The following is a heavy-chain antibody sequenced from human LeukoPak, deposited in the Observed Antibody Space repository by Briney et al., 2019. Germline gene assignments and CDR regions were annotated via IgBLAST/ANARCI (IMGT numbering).Heavy chain of an antibody. CDR2: INTNTGNP. CDR3: ARGGEGFPSDY. V-gene: IGHV7-4-1*02. D-gene: IGHD3-16*01. CDR1: GYTFTSYA. J-gene: IGHJ4*02. Sequence: ASVKVSCKASGYTFTSYAMNWVRQAPGQGLEWMGWINTNTGNPTYAQGFTGRFVFSLDTSVSTAYLQISSLRAEDTAVHYCARGGEGFPSDYWGQGTLVTVSS.